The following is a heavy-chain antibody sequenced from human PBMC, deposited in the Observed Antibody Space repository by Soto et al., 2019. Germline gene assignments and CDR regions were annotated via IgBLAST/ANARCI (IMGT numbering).Heavy chain of an antibody. CDR2: FNPANRNT. CDR3: ARVRFGDPFDF. CDR1: GYTFTNYG. J-gene: IGHJ4*02. Sequence: GASVKVSCKFSGYTFTNYGINCVRQAPGQGLEWVGWFNPANRNTNYAQKFQDRVSMTTDTSTNTAYMELRGLRSDDTAVYYCARVRFGDPFDFWGQGTLVTVSS. V-gene: IGHV1-18*01. D-gene: IGHD2-21*02.